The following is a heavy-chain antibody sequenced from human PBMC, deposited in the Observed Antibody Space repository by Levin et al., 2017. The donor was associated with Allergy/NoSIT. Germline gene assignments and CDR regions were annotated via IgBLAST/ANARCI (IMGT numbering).Heavy chain of an antibody. CDR2: IFYSGST. CDR3: ARRYLTGHIDY. D-gene: IGHD3-9*01. J-gene: IGHJ4*02. V-gene: IGHV4-39*01. CDR1: GGSISNNNYY. Sequence: SETLSLTCTVSGGSISNNNYYWGWIRQPPGTGLEWFGNIFYSGSTYYNPSLKGRVTISVDTSKNQFSLKLAAVTAADTAVYCCARRYLTGHIDYWGRGTLVTVSS.